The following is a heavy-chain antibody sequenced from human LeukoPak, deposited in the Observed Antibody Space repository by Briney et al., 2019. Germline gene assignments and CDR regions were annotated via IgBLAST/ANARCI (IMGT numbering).Heavy chain of an antibody. CDR1: GFTVSSNY. CDR3: ARRPSGRDYYYGMDV. CDR2: IYSGGST. V-gene: IGHV3-53*01. J-gene: IGHJ6*02. D-gene: IGHD3-10*01. Sequence: GGSLRLSCAASGFTVSSNYMSWVRQAPGKGLEWVSVIYSGGSTYYADSVKGRFTISRDNSKSTLYLQMNSLRAEDTAVYYCARRPSGRDYYYGMDVWGQGTTVTVSS.